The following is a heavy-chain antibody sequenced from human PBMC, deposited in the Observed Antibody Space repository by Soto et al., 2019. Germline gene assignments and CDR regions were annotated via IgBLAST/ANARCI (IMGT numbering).Heavy chain of an antibody. Sequence: SETLSLTCTVSGGPISSYYWNWIRLAPGKGLEWIGYIYYSGSTNYNPSLKSRVTMSVDTSKKRFSLNLSSVTAADTAVYYCASGEFGYYYMDVWGKGTTVTVSS. D-gene: IGHD2-21*01. CDR2: IYYSGST. V-gene: IGHV4-59*01. CDR3: ASGEFGYYYMDV. CDR1: GGPISSYY. J-gene: IGHJ6*03.